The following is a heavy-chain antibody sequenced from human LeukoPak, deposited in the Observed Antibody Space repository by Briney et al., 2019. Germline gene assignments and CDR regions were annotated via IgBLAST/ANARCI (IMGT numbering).Heavy chain of an antibody. D-gene: IGHD6-13*01. CDR2: IYHSGST. V-gene: IGHV4-38-2*02. J-gene: IGHJ6*03. Sequence: SETLSLTCTVSGYSISSGYYWGWIRQPPGKGLEWIGNIYHSGSTFYNPSLKSRVTISVDTSRNQFSLKLSPVTAADTAVYYCARGPPRLSSSWYAYYYYYYMDVWGKGTTVTISS. CDR1: GYSISSGYY. CDR3: ARGPPRLSSSWYAYYYYYYMDV.